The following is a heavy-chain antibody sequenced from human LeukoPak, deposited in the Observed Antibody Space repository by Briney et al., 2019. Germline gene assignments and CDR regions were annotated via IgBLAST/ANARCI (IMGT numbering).Heavy chain of an antibody. Sequence: KTSETLSLTCAVYGGSFSGYYWSWIRQPPGKGLEWIGEINHSGSTNYNPSLKSRVTISVDTSKNQFSLKLSSVTAADTAVYYCARRRRSSGYDLRPPLWFDPWGQGTLVTVSS. J-gene: IGHJ5*02. D-gene: IGHD5-12*01. CDR3: ARRRRSSGYDLRPPLWFDP. CDR2: INHSGST. V-gene: IGHV4-34*01. CDR1: GGSFSGYY.